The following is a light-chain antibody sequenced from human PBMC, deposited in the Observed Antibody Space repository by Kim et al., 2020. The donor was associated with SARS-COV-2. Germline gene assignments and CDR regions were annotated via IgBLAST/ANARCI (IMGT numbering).Light chain of an antibody. CDR3: QQRTKWPLT. V-gene: IGKV3-11*01. CDR2: GTS. J-gene: IGKJ4*01. Sequence: EIVLTQSPATLSLSPGERATLSCRASQSVTRYLAWYQQKPGQAPRLLIYGTSNRATGIPARFSGGGSGTDFTLTISSLEPEDFAVYYCQQRTKWPLTFGGGTKVDIK. CDR1: QSVTRY.